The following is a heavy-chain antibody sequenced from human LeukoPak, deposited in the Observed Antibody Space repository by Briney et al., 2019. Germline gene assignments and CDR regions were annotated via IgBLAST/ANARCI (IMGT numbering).Heavy chain of an antibody. J-gene: IGHJ5*02. D-gene: IGHD2-21*02. CDR2: TYYSGST. CDR3: ATGGGDSGWFDP. CDR1: GGSFSGYY. V-gene: IGHV4-30-4*08. Sequence: PSETLSLTCAVYGGSFSGYYWSWIRQPPGKGLEWIGYTYYSGSTYYNPSLKSRVTISVDTSKNQFSLKLSSVTAADTAVYYCATGGGDSGWFDPWGQGTLVTVSS.